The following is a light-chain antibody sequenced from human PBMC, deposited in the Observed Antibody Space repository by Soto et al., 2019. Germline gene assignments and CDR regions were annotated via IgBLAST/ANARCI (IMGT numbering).Light chain of an antibody. CDR1: SSDVGTYNL. CDR2: EGT. CDR3: CSYARSSTFI. V-gene: IGLV2-23*03. Sequence: QSALTQPASVSGSPGQSITISCARTSSDVGTYNLVSWYQQHPGKAPKLMIYEGTKRPSGVSNRFSGSKSGNTASLTISGLQAEDEANDYCCSYARSSTFIFGGGTKLTVL. J-gene: IGLJ2*01.